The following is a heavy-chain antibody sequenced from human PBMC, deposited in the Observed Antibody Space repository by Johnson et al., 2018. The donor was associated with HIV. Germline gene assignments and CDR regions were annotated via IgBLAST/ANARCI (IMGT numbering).Heavy chain of an antibody. Sequence: QVQLVESGGGVVQPGRSLTLSCEVSGLTFSTFAFHWVRQAPGKGLEWVAFIRYDGSNNYYADSVQGRFTISRDNSKNTLYLQMNRLRAEDTAVYYCAKAFPYCTGGSCYPHRSPHDAFDSWGQGTMVTVSS. D-gene: IGHD2-15*01. CDR2: IRYDGSNN. J-gene: IGHJ3*02. CDR3: AKAFPYCTGGSCYPHRSPHDAFDS. V-gene: IGHV3-30*02. CDR1: GLTFSTFA.